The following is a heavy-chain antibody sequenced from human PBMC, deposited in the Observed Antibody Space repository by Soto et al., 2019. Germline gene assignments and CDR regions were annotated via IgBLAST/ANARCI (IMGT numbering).Heavy chain of an antibody. CDR1: GGTFSSYA. CDR3: ARASGGYSYGDHYYYYGMDV. J-gene: IGHJ6*02. Sequence: SVKVSCKASGGTFSSYAISWVRQAPGQGLEWMGGIIPIFGTANYAQKFQGRVTITADESTSTAYMELSSLRSEDTAVYYCARASGGYSYGDHYYYYGMDVWGQGTTVTVSS. D-gene: IGHD5-18*01. CDR2: IIPIFGTA. V-gene: IGHV1-69*13.